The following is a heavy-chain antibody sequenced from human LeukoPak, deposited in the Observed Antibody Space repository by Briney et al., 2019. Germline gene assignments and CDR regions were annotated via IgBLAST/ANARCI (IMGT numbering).Heavy chain of an antibody. CDR1: GGSISSYY. V-gene: IGHV4-59*08. J-gene: IGHJ4*02. CDR3: ARPSNYYDSSGSFDY. Sequence: SETLSLTCTVSGGSISSYYWTWIRQPPGKGLEWIGYISDSGSTNYNPSLKSRVTISVDTSKKQFSLKLTSVTAAGTAVYYCARPSNYYDSSGSFDYWGQGTLVTVSS. CDR2: ISDSGST. D-gene: IGHD3-22*01.